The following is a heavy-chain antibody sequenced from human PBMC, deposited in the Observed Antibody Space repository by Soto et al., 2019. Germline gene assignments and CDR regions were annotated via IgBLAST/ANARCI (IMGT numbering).Heavy chain of an antibody. Sequence: PGGSLRLSCAASGMPISSYSMNLVRQAPGKGLEWVSSISSSSSYIYYADSVKGRFTISRDNSKNTLYLQMNSLRAEDTAVYYCAKDHPTYGMDVWGQGTTVTVSS. CDR2: ISSSSSYI. J-gene: IGHJ6*02. CDR3: AKDHPTYGMDV. CDR1: GMPISSYS. V-gene: IGHV3-21*04.